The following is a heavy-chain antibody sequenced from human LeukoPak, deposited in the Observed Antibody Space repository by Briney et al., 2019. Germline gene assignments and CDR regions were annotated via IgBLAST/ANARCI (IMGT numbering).Heavy chain of an antibody. CDR1: VYTFTGYY. Sequence: ASVTVSCKASVYTFTGYYTHWVRQAPGQGLEWMGWINPNSGGTKTAQTFQGRVTMTRDTSISTAYMELSRLRSDDTAVYFCARSVVAGSGNFDYWGQGTLVTVSS. CDR3: ARSVVAGSGNFDY. CDR2: INPNSGGT. D-gene: IGHD6-19*01. V-gene: IGHV1-2*02. J-gene: IGHJ4*02.